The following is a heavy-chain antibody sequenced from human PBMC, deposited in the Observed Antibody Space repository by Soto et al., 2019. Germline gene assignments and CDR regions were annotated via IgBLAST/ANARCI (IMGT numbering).Heavy chain of an antibody. D-gene: IGHD6-19*01. V-gene: IGHV3-23*01. CDR2: ISGSGGST. CDR3: ARARAVAGNYGMDV. J-gene: IGHJ6*02. Sequence: EVQLLESGGGLVQPGGSLRLSCGASGFNFRLYPMAWVRQAPGKGLEWVSSISGSGGSTFYADSVKGRFTISRDNSKLHLQMNSLRVEDTAVYYCARARAVAGNYGMDVWGQGTTVTVSS. CDR1: GFNFRLYP.